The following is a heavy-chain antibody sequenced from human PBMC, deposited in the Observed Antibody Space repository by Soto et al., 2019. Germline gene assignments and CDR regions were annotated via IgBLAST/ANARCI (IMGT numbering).Heavy chain of an antibody. CDR2: INHSGST. CDR3: ARGPRVVVVAATRRRWFDP. V-gene: IGHV4-34*01. CDR1: GGSFSGYY. J-gene: IGHJ5*02. Sequence: PSETLSLTCAVYGGSFSGYYWSWIRQPPGKGLEWIGEINHSGSTNYNPSLKSRVTISVDTSKNQFSLKLSSVTAADTAVYYCARGPRVVVVAATRRRWFDPWGQGTLVTVS. D-gene: IGHD2-15*01.